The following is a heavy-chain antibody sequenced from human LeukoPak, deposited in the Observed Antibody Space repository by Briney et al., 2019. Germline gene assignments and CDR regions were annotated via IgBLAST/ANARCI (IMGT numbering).Heavy chain of an antibody. CDR3: ARVKYCSGGSCYHKVEAFDI. CDR2: IYHSGST. V-gene: IGHV4-38-2*02. Sequence: SETLSLTCTVSAYSISSAYYWGWIRQPPGKGLEWIGSIYHSGSTYYNPSLKSRVTISVDTSKNQFSLKLSSVTAADTAVYYCARVKYCSGGSCYHKVEAFDIWGQGTMVTVSS. CDR1: AYSISSAYY. D-gene: IGHD2-15*01. J-gene: IGHJ3*02.